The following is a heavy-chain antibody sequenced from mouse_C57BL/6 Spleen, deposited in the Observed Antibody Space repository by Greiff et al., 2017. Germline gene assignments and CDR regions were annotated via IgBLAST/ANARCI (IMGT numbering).Heavy chain of an antibody. CDR2: ISDGGSYT. CDR1: GFTFSSYA. J-gene: IGHJ4*01. V-gene: IGHV5-4*01. D-gene: IGHD2-5*01. CDR3: ARAYYSNFYAMDY. Sequence: VQLKESGGGLVKPGGSLKLSCAASGFTFSSYAMSWVRQTPEKRLEWVATISDGGSYTYYPDNVKGRFTISRDNAKNNLYLQMSHLKSEDTAMYYCARAYYSNFYAMDYWGQGTSVTVSS.